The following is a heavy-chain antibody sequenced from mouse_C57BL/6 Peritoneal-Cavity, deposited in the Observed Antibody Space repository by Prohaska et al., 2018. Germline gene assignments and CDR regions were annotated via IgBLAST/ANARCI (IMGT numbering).Heavy chain of an antibody. D-gene: IGHD1-1*01. CDR3: ARDYDFDY. V-gene: IGHV1-61*01. Sequence: RPGSSVKLSCKASGYTFTSYWMDWVKHRPGQGLEWIGNIYPFYMETHYNQKFKDKATLTVDNSSSTAYMHLSSLTSEDSAVYYCARDYDFDYWVQGTPLSVSS. J-gene: IGHJ2*01. CDR2: IYPFYMET. CDR1: GYTFTSYW.